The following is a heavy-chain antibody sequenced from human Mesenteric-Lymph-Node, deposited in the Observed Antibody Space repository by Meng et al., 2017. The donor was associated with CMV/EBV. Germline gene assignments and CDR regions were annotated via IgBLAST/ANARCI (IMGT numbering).Heavy chain of an antibody. V-gene: IGHV3-30*02. D-gene: IGHD2-8*02. CDR3: ARDTGPYYYGMDV. Sequence: GESLKISCAASGFTFSSSGIHWVRQAPGKGLEWVAFIRYDGSNKYYADSVKGRFTISRDNAKNSLYLQMNSLRAEDTAVYYCARDTGPYYYGMDVWGQGTTVTVSS. CDR1: GFTFSSSG. CDR2: IRYDGSNK. J-gene: IGHJ6*02.